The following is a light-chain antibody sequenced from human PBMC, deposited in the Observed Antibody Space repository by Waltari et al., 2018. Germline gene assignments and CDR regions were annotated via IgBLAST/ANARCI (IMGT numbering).Light chain of an antibody. Sequence: QSALPQPPSASGSPGQSVTIPCPGTSSAVGGSNYVSWYQHHPGKAPKVMIYEFSKRPSGVPDRFSGSKSGNTASLTVSGVQAEDEADYYCSSYGGSNNLVFGGGTKLTVL. J-gene: IGLJ3*02. V-gene: IGLV2-8*01. CDR1: SSAVGGSNY. CDR3: SSYGGSNNLV. CDR2: EFS.